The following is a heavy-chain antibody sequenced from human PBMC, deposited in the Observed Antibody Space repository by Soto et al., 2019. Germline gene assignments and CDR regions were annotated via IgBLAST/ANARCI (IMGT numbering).Heavy chain of an antibody. CDR1: GGSISNSANH. V-gene: IGHV4-31*03. Sequence: QVQLQESGPGLVRPSQTLSLSCTVSGGSISNSANHWSWIRQHPGEGLEWSGYIYYSGGTYYSPSLKGRVTMSIDASKNQFSRKLSSVTAADTAVYYCAKGVRGVPNWFDPWGQGTLVTVSS. CDR2: IYYSGGT. D-gene: IGHD3-10*01. CDR3: AKGVRGVPNWFDP. J-gene: IGHJ5*02.